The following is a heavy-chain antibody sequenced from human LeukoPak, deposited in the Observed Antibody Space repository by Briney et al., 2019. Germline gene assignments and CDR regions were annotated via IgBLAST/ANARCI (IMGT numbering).Heavy chain of an antibody. J-gene: IGHJ4*02. CDR1: GGFLRGYY. Sequence: PSDTLSLTCAVYGGFLRGYYWRWIRHPPGKGLECMGEINHSGSTNYNQSLKSRVTISVDTSKNQFSLKLSSVTAADTAVYYCARGIAARRGTLYYWGQGTLVTVSS. CDR3: ARGIAARRGTLYY. D-gene: IGHD6-6*01. CDR2: INHSGST. V-gene: IGHV4-34*01.